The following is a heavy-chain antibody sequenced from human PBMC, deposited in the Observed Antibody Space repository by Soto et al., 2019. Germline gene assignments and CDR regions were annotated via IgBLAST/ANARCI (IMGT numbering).Heavy chain of an antibody. D-gene: IGHD3-16*01. CDR1: GFTCSSYG. CDR3: AKTAGYDYVWGSSGLDP. Sequence: GVSLRLSWAGAGFTCSSYGMHWVRQAPGKGLEWVAVISYDGSDKYYGDSVKGRFAISRDDSKNTLYLQMNSLRVEDTAIYYCAKTAGYDYVWGSSGLDPWGQGTLVTAPQ. CDR2: ISYDGSDK. J-gene: IGHJ5*02. V-gene: IGHV3-30*18.